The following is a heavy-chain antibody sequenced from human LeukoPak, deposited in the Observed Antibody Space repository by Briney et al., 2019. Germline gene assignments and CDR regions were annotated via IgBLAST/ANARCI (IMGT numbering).Heavy chain of an antibody. D-gene: IGHD6-13*01. CDR1: GFTFSSYD. Sequence: PGRSLRLSYAASGFTFSSYDMHWVRQAPGKGLEWVAVMSYDGSNKYYADCVKGRFTISRDNSKNTLYLQMNSLRAEDTAVYYCAVHPHGQQLALGYFDYWGQGTLVTVSS. CDR3: AVHPHGQQLALGYFDY. V-gene: IGHV3-30*03. J-gene: IGHJ4*02. CDR2: MSYDGSNK.